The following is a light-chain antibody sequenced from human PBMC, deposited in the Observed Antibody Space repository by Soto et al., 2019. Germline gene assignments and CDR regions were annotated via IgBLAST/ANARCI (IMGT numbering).Light chain of an antibody. V-gene: IGLV2-23*01. J-gene: IGLJ1*01. CDR1: SSDVGSYNL. CDR3: CSYADGSTYV. Sequence: QSVLTQPASVSGSPGQSITISCTGTSSDVGSYNLVSWYQQHPGKAPKLMIYEGTKRPSGVSNRFSGSKSGNTASLTISGLQAEDEADYYCCSYADGSTYVFGIGTKVTVL. CDR2: EGT.